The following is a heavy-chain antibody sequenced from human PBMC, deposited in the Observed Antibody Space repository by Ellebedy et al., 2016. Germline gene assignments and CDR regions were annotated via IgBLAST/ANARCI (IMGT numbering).Heavy chain of an antibody. J-gene: IGHJ4*02. CDR1: GFTFSSYG. V-gene: IGHV3-30*03. CDR2: ISYDGSNK. CDR3: AVDCSGGSCYSDF. D-gene: IGHD2-15*01. Sequence: GGSLRLSXAASGFTFSSYGMHWVRQAPGKGLEWVAVISYDGSNKYYTDSVKGRFTISRDNSKNTLYLQMNSLRAEDTAVYYCAVDCSGGSCYSDFWGQGTLVTVSS.